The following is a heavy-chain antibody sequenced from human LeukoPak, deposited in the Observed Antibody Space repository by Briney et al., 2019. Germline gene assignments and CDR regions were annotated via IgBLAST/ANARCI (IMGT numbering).Heavy chain of an antibody. J-gene: IGHJ4*02. D-gene: IGHD6-6*01. CDR3: AREATDSSFSGFDY. CDR1: GFTFSSYS. Sequence: GGSLRLSCAASGFTFSSYSMNWVRQAPGKGLEWVSSISSSSSYIYYADSVKGRFTISRDNAKSSLYLQMNSLRAEDTAVYYCAREATDSSFSGFDYWGQGTLVTVSS. CDR2: ISSSSSYI. V-gene: IGHV3-21*01.